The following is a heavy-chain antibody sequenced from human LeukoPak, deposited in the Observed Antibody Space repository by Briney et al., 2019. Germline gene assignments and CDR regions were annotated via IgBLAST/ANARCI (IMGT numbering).Heavy chain of an antibody. Sequence: GGSLRLSCAASGFTFSSYAMHWVRQAPGKGLEWVAVISYDGSNKYYADSVKGRFTISRDNSKNTLYLQMNSLRAEDTAVYYCARDSSSGWYWYWGQGTLVTVSS. J-gene: IGHJ4*02. D-gene: IGHD6-19*01. CDR3: ARDSSSGWYWY. CDR2: ISYDGSNK. V-gene: IGHV3-30*14. CDR1: GFTFSSYA.